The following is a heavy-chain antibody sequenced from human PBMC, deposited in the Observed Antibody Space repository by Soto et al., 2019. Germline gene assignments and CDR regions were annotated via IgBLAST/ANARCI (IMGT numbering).Heavy chain of an antibody. J-gene: IGHJ6*03. V-gene: IGHV4-59*01. CDR1: GGSISSYY. CDR2: IYYSGST. CDR3: ARDQHHDFQNYYYYYMDV. Sequence: SETLSLTCTVSGGSISSYYWSWIRQPPGKGLEWIGYIYYSGSTNYNPSLKSRVTISVDMSKNQFSLKLRSVTAADTAVYYCARDQHHDFQNYYYYYMDVWGKGTTVTVSS. D-gene: IGHD3-3*01.